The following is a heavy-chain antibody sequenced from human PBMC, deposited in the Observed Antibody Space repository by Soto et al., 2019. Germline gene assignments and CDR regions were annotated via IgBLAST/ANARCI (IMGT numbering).Heavy chain of an antibody. CDR1: GFTFSSYA. D-gene: IGHD2-15*01. J-gene: IGHJ3*02. V-gene: IGHV3-23*01. CDR2: ISGSGGST. CDR3: AKDLADIVVVVADSFDFDI. Sequence: PGGSLRLSCAASGFTFSSYAMSWVRQAPGKGLEWVSAISGSGGSTYYADSVKGRFTISRDNSKNTLYLQMNSLRAEDTAVYYCAKDLADIVVVVADSFDFDIWGQGTMVTVSS.